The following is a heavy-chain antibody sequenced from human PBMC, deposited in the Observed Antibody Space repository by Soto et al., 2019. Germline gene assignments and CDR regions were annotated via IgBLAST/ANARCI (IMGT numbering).Heavy chain of an antibody. V-gene: IGHV3-9*01. CDR3: TKADYGDYSGSRPIDP. D-gene: IGHD4-17*01. CDR2: INWNSEKI. Sequence: EVQLVESGGTLVQPGRSLRLSCVASGFTFDDYAMHWVRRAPGKGLEWVSGINWNSEKIGYADSVKGRFTISRDNAKNSLSLQMNSLRVEDTALYFCTKADYGDYSGSRPIDPWGQGTLVTVSS. CDR1: GFTFDDYA. J-gene: IGHJ5*02.